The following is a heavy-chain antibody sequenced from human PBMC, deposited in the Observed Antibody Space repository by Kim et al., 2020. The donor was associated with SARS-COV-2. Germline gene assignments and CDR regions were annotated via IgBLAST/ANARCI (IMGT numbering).Heavy chain of an antibody. V-gene: IGHV4-34*01. CDR3: ARGSPLVRPAATEGHFDY. J-gene: IGHJ4*02. CDR2: INHSGST. Sequence: SETLSLTCAVYGGSFSGYYWSWIRQPPGKGPEWIGEINHSGSTNYNPSLKSRVTISVDTSKNQFSLKLSSVTAADTAVYYCARGSPLVRPAATEGHFDYWGQGTLVTVSS. D-gene: IGHD2-2*01. CDR1: GGSFSGYY.